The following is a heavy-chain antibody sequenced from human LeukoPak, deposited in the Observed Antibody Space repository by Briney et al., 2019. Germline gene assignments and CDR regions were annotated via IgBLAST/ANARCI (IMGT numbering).Heavy chain of an antibody. CDR1: GFTFNSFW. D-gene: IGHD2-15*01. Sequence: PGGSLRLSCAASGFTFNSFWMTWVRQAPGKGLEWVANIKEDGSEKYYVDSVKGRFTISRDNAKNSLYLQLNSLRAEDTAVYYCTRDTGCSGGTCYSFYDYWGQGTLVTVSS. CDR3: TRDTGCSGGTCYSFYDY. J-gene: IGHJ4*02. V-gene: IGHV3-7*01. CDR2: IKEDGSEK.